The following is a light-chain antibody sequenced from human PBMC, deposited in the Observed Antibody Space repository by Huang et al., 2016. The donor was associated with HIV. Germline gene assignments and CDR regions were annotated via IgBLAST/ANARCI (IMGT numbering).Light chain of an antibody. CDR2: GAS. CDR3: QQYSNMNT. J-gene: IGKJ2*01. Sequence: EIQMTQSPGTLSVSPGERVTVYCRASQSVGSSLAWCQHKPGQAPRLVIYGASTRATAIPVRFSGSGSGTEFTLSINSLQSEDYAVYYCQQYSNMNTFGQGTRLEIK. CDR1: QSVGSS. V-gene: IGKV3-15*01.